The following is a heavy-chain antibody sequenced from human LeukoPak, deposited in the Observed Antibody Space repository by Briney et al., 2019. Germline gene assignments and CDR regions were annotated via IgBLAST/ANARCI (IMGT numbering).Heavy chain of an antibody. CDR1: GFTFSSYG. CDR2: ISYDGGSI. J-gene: IGHJ4*02. CDR3: AKQEIGTTWSVGY. D-gene: IGHD1-26*01. V-gene: IGHV3-30*18. Sequence: PGRSLRLSCAASGFTFSSYGMHWVRQAPGEGLEWLAVISYDGGSIYYADSVKGRFTISRDDSKNTLFLQMNSLSAEDTAVYYCAKQEIGTTWSVGYWGQGTLVTVSS.